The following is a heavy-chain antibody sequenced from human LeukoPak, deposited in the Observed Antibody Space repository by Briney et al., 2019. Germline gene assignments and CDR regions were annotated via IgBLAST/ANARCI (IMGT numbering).Heavy chain of an antibody. CDR1: GFNFNDYD. CDR3: ARDLDWGAFDA. D-gene: IGHD3-9*01. J-gene: IGHJ5*02. V-gene: IGHV3-23*01. Sequence: PGWSLRLSCAASGFNFNDYDINWVRLVPGKGLEWVSGISPSGSISYYADSVKGRFTISRDNSKNTVSLQMNSLRAEGTALYYCARDLDWGAFDAWGQGTLVTVSS. CDR2: ISPSGSIS.